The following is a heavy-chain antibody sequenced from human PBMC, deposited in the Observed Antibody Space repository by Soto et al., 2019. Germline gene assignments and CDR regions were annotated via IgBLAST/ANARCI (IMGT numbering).Heavy chain of an antibody. Sequence: QVQLVQSGAEVKKPGSSVKISCKASGGTFSSNTINWVRQAAGQGLEWMGGIIPLFGTANYAEKFQGRVTITASKATNTGYLELSSLRSEDRAVYYCASKAACGGDCYAFDSWGQGTLVTVSS. CDR2: IIPLFGTA. CDR3: ASKAACGGDCYAFDS. CDR1: GGTFSSNT. D-gene: IGHD2-21*02. V-gene: IGHV1-69*06. J-gene: IGHJ4*02.